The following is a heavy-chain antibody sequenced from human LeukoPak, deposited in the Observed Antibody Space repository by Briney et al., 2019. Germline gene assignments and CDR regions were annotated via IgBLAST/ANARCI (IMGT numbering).Heavy chain of an antibody. CDR3: ARCLSRCNNGFDI. D-gene: IGHD2/OR15-2a*01. Sequence: SETLSLTCSVSGASISGYYWSWIRQPPGKGLEWFGHIYYSGSTTYNPSLKGRVTISVDSSKNQFSLRLSSVTAADTAVYYCARCLSRCNNGFDIWGQGTMVTVSS. J-gene: IGHJ3*02. CDR2: IYYSGST. CDR1: GASISGYY. V-gene: IGHV4-59*01.